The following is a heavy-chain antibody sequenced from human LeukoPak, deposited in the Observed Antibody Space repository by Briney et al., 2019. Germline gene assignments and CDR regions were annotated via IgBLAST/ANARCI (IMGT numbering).Heavy chain of an antibody. D-gene: IGHD6-19*01. CDR3: ARLPADYSSGWSNLLDY. CDR1: GGSISSSSYY. V-gene: IGHV4-39*01. J-gene: IGHJ4*02. CDR2: IFYSGST. Sequence: SETLSLTCTVSGGSISSSSYYWGWIRQPPGKGLEWIGTIFYSGSTYYNPSLKSRVTISVDTSENQFSLKLHSVTAADSAVYYCARLPADYSSGWSNLLDYWGQGTLVTVSS.